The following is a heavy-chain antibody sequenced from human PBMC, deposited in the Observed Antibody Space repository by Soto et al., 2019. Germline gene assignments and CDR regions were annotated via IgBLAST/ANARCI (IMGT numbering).Heavy chain of an antibody. Sequence: CGSLRLSCSVSGFTFSTYAMHWVRQAPGKGLEYVSSVSSDGGTTYYADSVKGRFTISRDNSKSTLVLQMSSLRAEDTAVYYCVKDRWVDYWGQGTLVTVSS. V-gene: IGHV3-64D*06. CDR2: VSSDGGTT. D-gene: IGHD6-13*01. CDR1: GFTFSTYA. J-gene: IGHJ4*02. CDR3: VKDRWVDY.